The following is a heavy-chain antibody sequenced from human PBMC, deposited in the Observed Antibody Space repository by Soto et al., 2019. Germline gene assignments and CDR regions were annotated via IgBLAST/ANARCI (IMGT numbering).Heavy chain of an antibody. V-gene: IGHV3-23*01. Sequence: GGSLRLSCAASGFTFGMFSMSWVRQAPGKGLEWVSGISGSGESIYYADSVKGRFTISRDNSQNTLYLQMYSLRAEDTAVYYCAKSFGDRWNTYYFDNWGQGTVVTVSS. J-gene: IGHJ4*02. CDR2: ISGSGESI. D-gene: IGHD1-1*01. CDR1: GFTFGMFS. CDR3: AKSFGDRWNTYYFDN.